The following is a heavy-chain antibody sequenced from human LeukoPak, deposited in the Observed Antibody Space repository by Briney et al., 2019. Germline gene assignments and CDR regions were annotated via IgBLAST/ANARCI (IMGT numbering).Heavy chain of an antibody. CDR2: ISSSSSYI. CDR3: ARVGEYSYGLTFDY. D-gene: IGHD5-18*01. V-gene: IGHV3-21*01. Sequence: GGTLRLSCAASGFTFSSHSMNWVRQAPGKGREWVSTISSSSSYIYYAVSVKGRFTISRDNAKNSLYLQMNSLRAEDTAVYYCARVGEYSYGLTFDYWGQGTLVTVSS. CDR1: GFTFSSHS. J-gene: IGHJ4*02.